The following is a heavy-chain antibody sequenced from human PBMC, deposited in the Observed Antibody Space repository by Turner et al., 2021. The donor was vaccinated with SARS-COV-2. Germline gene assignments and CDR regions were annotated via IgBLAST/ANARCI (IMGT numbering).Heavy chain of an antibody. CDR1: GFTFSSYG. V-gene: IGHV3-30*18. CDR2: ISYDGSNK. D-gene: IGHD3-22*01. J-gene: IGHJ4*02. Sequence: QVQLVESGGGVVQLGRSLRFSCAASGFTFSSYGMHWVRQAPGKGLEWVAVISYDGSNKYYADSVKGRFTISRDNSKNTLYLQMNSLRAEDTAVYYCAKFPAYYYDSSGYYDGDYWGQGTLVTVS. CDR3: AKFPAYYYDSSGYYDGDY.